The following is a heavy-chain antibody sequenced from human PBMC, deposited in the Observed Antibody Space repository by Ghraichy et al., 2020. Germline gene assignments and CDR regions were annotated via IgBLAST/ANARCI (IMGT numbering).Heavy chain of an antibody. Sequence: SETLSLTCTVSGGSFSGYYWSWIRQPAGKGLEWIGRISTSGSTNYNPSLKSRVTMSVDTSKNQFSLNLSSVTAADTAVYYCARDKRAWESNCFDPWGQGTLVTVSS. CDR3: ARDKRAWESNCFDP. CDR1: GGSFSGYY. V-gene: IGHV4-4*07. J-gene: IGHJ5*02. CDR2: ISTSGST. D-gene: IGHD1-26*01.